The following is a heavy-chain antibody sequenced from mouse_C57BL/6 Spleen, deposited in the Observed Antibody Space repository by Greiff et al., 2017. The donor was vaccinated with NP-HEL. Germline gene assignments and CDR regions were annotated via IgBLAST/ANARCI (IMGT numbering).Heavy chain of an antibody. CDR1: GYTFTSYG. CDR3: ARRGSSGYDTWFAY. V-gene: IGHV1-81*01. CDR2: IYPRSGNT. D-gene: IGHD3-2*02. J-gene: IGHJ3*01. Sequence: QVQLQQSGAELARPGASVKLSCKASGYTFTSYGISWVKQRTGQGLEWIGEIYPRSGNTYYNEKFKGKATLTADKSSSTAYMELRSLTSEDSAVYYCARRGSSGYDTWFAYWGQGTLVTVSA.